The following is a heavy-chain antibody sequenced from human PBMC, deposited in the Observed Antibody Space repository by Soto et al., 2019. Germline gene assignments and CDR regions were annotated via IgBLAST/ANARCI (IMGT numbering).Heavy chain of an antibody. V-gene: IGHV3-21*06. J-gene: IGHJ4*02. CDR3: ARGGWYQLSLGGY. CDR1: GFTFSRYG. Sequence: VQLVQSGGGRVNPGGSLRVSCAASGFTFSRYGFHWVRQAPGKGLEWVSSISSPSGEAFYADSVRGRFTISRDNAKSSLYLQMDSLRVEDSALYYCARGGWYQLSLGGYWGQGILVTVSS. CDR2: ISSPSGEA. D-gene: IGHD2-15*01.